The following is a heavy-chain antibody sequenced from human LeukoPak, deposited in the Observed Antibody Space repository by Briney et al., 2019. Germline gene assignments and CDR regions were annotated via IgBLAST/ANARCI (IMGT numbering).Heavy chain of an antibody. Sequence: ASVKVSCKASGYTFTSYGISWVRQAPGQGLEWMGWINPNSGGTNYAQKFQGRVTMTRDTSISTAYMELSRLRSDDTAVYYCARAPVTYDAFDIWGQGTMVTVSS. CDR3: ARAPVTYDAFDI. D-gene: IGHD5-18*01. CDR2: INPNSGGT. V-gene: IGHV1-2*02. CDR1: GYTFTSYG. J-gene: IGHJ3*02.